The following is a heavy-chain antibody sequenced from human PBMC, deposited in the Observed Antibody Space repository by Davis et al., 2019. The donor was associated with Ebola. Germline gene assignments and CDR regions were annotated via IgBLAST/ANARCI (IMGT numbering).Heavy chain of an antibody. V-gene: IGHV3-48*01. D-gene: IGHD2-15*01. J-gene: IGHJ2*01. CDR2: ISSSSSTI. CDR3: ARIPGGYCSGGSCYHWYFDL. Sequence: GGSLRLSCAASGFTFSSYSMNWVRQAPGKGLEWVSYISSSSSTIYYADSVKGRFTISRDNAKNSLYLQMNSLRAEDTAVYYCARIPGGYCSGGSCYHWYFDLWGRGTLVTVSS. CDR1: GFTFSSYS.